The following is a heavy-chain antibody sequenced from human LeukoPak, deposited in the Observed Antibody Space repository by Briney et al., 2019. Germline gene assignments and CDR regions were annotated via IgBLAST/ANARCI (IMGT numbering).Heavy chain of an antibody. CDR1: GYTFADYY. CDR3: ARGSAMAQKQLVRHFDS. V-gene: IGHV1-2*02. CDR2: ISPNSGGT. J-gene: IGHJ4*02. D-gene: IGHD6-6*01. Sequence: ASVKVSCKASGYTFADYYMHWVRQAPGQGLEWMGWISPNSGGTNYAQKLQDRVTMTTDTSTTTAYMEVRSLTSDDTAVYYCARGSAMAQKQLVRHFDSWGQGTLVIVSS.